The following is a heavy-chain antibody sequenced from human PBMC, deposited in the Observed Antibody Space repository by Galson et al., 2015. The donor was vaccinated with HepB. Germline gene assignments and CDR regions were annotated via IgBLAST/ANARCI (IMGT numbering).Heavy chain of an antibody. Sequence: SLRLSCAASGFTFSDYYMSWIRQAPGKGLEWVSYISSSGSTIYYADSVKGRFTISRDNAKNSLYLQMNSLRAEDTTVYYCARDPRYCSSTSCPTDAFDIWGQGTMVTVSS. D-gene: IGHD2-2*01. V-gene: IGHV3-11*01. CDR2: ISSSGSTI. CDR3: ARDPRYCSSTSCPTDAFDI. CDR1: GFTFSDYY. J-gene: IGHJ3*02.